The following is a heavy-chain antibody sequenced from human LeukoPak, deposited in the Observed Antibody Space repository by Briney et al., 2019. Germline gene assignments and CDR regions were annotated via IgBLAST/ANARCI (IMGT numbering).Heavy chain of an antibody. Sequence: PGGSLRLSCAASGFTFRCYGMHWVRQAPGKGLEWVAFIRYDGSQKYYADSVKGRFTISRDNSKNTLYVQMNSLRAEDTAVYFCAKDGHDYYGSGSHVDYWGQGTLVTVSS. V-gene: IGHV3-30*02. J-gene: IGHJ4*02. D-gene: IGHD3-10*01. CDR3: AKDGHDYYGSGSHVDY. CDR1: GFTFRCYG. CDR2: IRYDGSQK.